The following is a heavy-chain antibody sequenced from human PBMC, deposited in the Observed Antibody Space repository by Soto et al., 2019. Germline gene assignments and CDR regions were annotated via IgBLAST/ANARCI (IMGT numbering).Heavy chain of an antibody. V-gene: IGHV3-23*01. CDR2: VSGSGGGT. Sequence: EVQLLESGGGSVQPGGSLRLSCAASGFTFSSYGMSWVRQAPGKGLEWVSAVSGSGGGTYYADSVKGRFTISRDNSNNTLYLQRNSLTAEDTAVYYCARGTGVTIFGVGGASDYWGQGTLVTVSS. CDR1: GFTFSSYG. D-gene: IGHD3-3*01. J-gene: IGHJ4*02. CDR3: ARGTGVTIFGVGGASDY.